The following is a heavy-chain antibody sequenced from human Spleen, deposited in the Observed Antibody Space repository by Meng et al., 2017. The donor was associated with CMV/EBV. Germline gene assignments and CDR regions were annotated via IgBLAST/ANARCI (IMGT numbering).Heavy chain of an antibody. CDR2: INPSSGGT. CDR3: ARWSGDTAIGDY. D-gene: IGHD5-18*01. Sequence: ASVKVSCKASGYTFTDYYIHWVRQAPGQGLEWVGWINPSSGGTNYAQKFQGRVTMTRDTSISTAYMELSRLRSDDTAVYYCARWSGDTAIGDYWGQGTPVTVSS. V-gene: IGHV1-2*02. CDR1: GYTFTDYY. J-gene: IGHJ4*02.